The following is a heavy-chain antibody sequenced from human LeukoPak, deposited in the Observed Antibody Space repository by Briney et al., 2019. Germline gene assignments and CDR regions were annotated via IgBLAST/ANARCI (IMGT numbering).Heavy chain of an antibody. CDR2: IKSKTDGGTT. D-gene: IGHD1-26*01. J-gene: IGHJ4*02. CDR3: TTDPGLLGSPLDY. V-gene: IGHV3-15*01. Sequence: GGSLRLSCAASGFSFSNAWMTWVRQAPGKGLEWLGRIKSKTDGGTTDYAASVKGRFTISRQDSKSTVYLQMNSLKADDTAVYYCTTDPGLLGSPLDYWGQGTLVTISS. CDR1: GFSFSNAW.